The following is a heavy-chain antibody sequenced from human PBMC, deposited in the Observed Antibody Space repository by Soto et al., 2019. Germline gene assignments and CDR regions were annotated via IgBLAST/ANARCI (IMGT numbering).Heavy chain of an antibody. CDR3: AREYVEGSYYYGMDV. D-gene: IGHD3-16*01. CDR2: ISYDGSNK. CDR1: GFNFRSYA. Sequence: GGSLRLSCAASGFNFRSYAMHWVRQAPGKGLEWVAVISYDGSNKYYADSVKGRFTISRDNSKNTLYLQMNSLRAEDTAVYYCAREYVEGSYYYGMDVWGQGTTVTVSS. J-gene: IGHJ6*02. V-gene: IGHV3-30-3*01.